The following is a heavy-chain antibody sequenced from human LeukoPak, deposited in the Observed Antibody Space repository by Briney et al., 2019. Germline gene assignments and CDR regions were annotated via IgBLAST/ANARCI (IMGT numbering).Heavy chain of an antibody. Sequence: GGSLRLSCVASGFTLRSYVMNWVRQTPGKGLEWVSSISGSGDSTFYADSVKGRFSISRDNSKNTLYLQVNGLRTEDTAVYYCAKDRLLDCRGDCYIFDYWGQGTVVTVSS. CDR1: GFTLRSYV. D-gene: IGHD2-21*02. V-gene: IGHV3-23*01. CDR3: AKDRLLDCRGDCYIFDY. CDR2: ISGSGDST. J-gene: IGHJ4*02.